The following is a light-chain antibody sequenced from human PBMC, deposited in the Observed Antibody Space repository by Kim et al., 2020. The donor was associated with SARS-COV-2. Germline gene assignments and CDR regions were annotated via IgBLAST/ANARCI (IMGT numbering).Light chain of an antibody. CDR3: AIWYSNTWV. CDR1: SDINVDIYR. V-gene: IGLV5-39*01. Sequence: QSALTQPASVSGSPGASARFTCTLRSDINVDIYRIYWYQQQPGSLPRFLLRYKSDSNKEQGSGVPGRFSGSKDASTNAGLLLISGLQSEDEADYYCAIWYSNTWVFGGGTQLTVL. CDR2: YKSDSNK. J-gene: IGLJ3*02.